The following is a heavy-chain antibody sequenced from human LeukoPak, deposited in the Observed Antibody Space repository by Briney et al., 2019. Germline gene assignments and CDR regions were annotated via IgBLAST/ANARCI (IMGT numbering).Heavy chain of an antibody. CDR1: GYTFTSYA. Sequence: GASVKVSCKASGYTFTSYAMHWVRQAPGQRLEWMGWINAGDGNTKYSQKFQGRVTITRDTSASTAYMELSSLRSEDTAVYYCARDLPYSSGWLGYWGQGTLVTVSS. CDR3: ARDLPYSSGWLGY. CDR2: INAGDGNT. D-gene: IGHD6-19*01. V-gene: IGHV1-3*01. J-gene: IGHJ4*02.